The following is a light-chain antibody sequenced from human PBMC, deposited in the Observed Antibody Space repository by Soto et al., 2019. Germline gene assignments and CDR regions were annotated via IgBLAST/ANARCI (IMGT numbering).Light chain of an antibody. CDR3: QQSYSTPGT. J-gene: IGKJ4*01. CDR2: AAS. V-gene: IGKV1-39*01. Sequence: DIQMNQSPSSLSSSVGDRVTITVRASQSISSYLNWYQQKPGKAPKLLIYAASSLQSGVPSRFSGSGSGTDFTLTISSLQPEDFATYYCQQSYSTPGTFGGGTKVDIK. CDR1: QSISSY.